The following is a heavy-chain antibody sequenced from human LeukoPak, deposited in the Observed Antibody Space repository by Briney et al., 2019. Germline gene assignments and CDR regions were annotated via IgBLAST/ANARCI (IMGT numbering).Heavy chain of an antibody. CDR2: IYYSGST. Sequence: SETLSLTCAVSGGSISSGGYSWSWIRQPPGKGLEWIGYIYYSGSTYYNPSLKSRVTISVDTSKNQFSLKLSSVTAADTAVYYCARDVGATHYFDYWGQGTLVTVSS. CDR1: GGSISSGGYS. D-gene: IGHD1-26*01. CDR3: ARDVGATHYFDY. V-gene: IGHV4-30-4*07. J-gene: IGHJ4*02.